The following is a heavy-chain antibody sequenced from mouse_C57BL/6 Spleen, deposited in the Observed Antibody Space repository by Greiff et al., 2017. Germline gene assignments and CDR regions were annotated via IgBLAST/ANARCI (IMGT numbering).Heavy chain of an antibody. J-gene: IGHJ2*01. CDR3: TSKEDNGSSYCFDY. D-gene: IGHD1-1*01. V-gene: IGHV1-15*01. Sequence: QVQLKQSGAELVRPGASVTLSCKASGYTFTDYEMHWVKQTPVHGLEWIGAIDPETGGTAYNQKFKGKAILTVDKSSSTAYMELRSLTSGPSAVYYCTSKEDNGSSYCFDYWGQGTPLTVSS. CDR2: IDPETGGT. CDR1: GYTFTDYE.